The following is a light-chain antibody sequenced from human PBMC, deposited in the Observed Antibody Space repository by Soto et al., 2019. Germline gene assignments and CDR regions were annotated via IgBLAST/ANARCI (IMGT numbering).Light chain of an antibody. CDR3: QHYYIARWT. CDR1: QSISSTY. Sequence: EIVLTQSPGTLSLSPGERATLSCRASQSISSTYLTWYHQKPGQAPRLLIYDASRRATGIPDRFSGSGSGTDFSLTISRLEPEDFAVYYCQHYYIARWTFGLGTKVEIK. V-gene: IGKV3-20*01. J-gene: IGKJ1*01. CDR2: DAS.